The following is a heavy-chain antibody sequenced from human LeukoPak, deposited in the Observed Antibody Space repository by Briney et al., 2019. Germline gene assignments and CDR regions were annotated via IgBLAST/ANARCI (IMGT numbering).Heavy chain of an antibody. CDR1: GFTVSTYD. CDR3: ARDAAYLGFDL. Sequence: GGSLRLSCAASGFTVSTYDMHWVRQATGKGLERVSTMSIAGDTYYAGSVKGRFTISRENAKNSLYLQMSSLRAGDTAVYYCARDAAYLGFDLWGRGTLVTVSS. CDR2: MSIAGDT. D-gene: IGHD7-27*01. J-gene: IGHJ2*01. V-gene: IGHV3-13*01.